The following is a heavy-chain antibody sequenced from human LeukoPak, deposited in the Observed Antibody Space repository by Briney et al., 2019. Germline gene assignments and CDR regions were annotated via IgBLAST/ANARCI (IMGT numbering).Heavy chain of an antibody. CDR1: GGSIIGYD. CDR2: IYYSGST. Sequence: SQTLSLTLTLSGGSIIGYDWSWIRQPPGKGLEWIGGIYYSGSTNYNPSLKSRVTRSVDTAKNKFSLSLCSVPAADTRGYYWAREDYGSGSRLIDYWGKGTLVTVSS. V-gene: IGHV4-59*01. J-gene: IGHJ4*02. CDR3: AREDYGSGSRLIDY. D-gene: IGHD3-10*01.